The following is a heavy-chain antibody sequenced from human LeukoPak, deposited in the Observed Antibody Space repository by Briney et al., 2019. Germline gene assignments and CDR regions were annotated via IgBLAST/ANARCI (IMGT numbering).Heavy chain of an antibody. V-gene: IGHV4-59*01. J-gene: IGHJ5*02. Sequence: SETLSLTCTVSGGSISSYYWSWIRQPPGKGLEWIGYIYYSGSTNYNPSLKSRVTISVDTSKNQLSLKLSSVTAADTAVYYCARSLRITIFESDGFDPRFDPWGQGTLVTVPS. CDR1: GGSISSYY. CDR2: IYYSGST. CDR3: ARSLRITIFESDGFDPRFDP. D-gene: IGHD3-3*01.